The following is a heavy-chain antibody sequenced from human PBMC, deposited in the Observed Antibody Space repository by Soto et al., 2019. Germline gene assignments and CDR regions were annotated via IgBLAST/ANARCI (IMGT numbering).Heavy chain of an antibody. CDR2: ISSTTNYI. Sequence: GGSLRLSCAASGFTFTRYSMNWVRQAPGKGLEWVSSISSTTNYIYYGDSMKGRFTISRDNAKNSLYLEMNSLRAEDTAVYYCARESEDLPSNFAYWGQGTLVTVSS. CDR1: GFTFTRYS. J-gene: IGHJ4*02. CDR3: ARESEDLPSNFAY. V-gene: IGHV3-21*06.